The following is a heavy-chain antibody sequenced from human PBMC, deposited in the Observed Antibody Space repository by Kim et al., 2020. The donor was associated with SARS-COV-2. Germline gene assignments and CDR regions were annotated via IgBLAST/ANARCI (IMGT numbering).Heavy chain of an antibody. D-gene: IGHD2-8*02. Sequence: PSLKSRVTISVDTSTNQFSLKLSSVTAADTAVYYCASTVQAGGGRYYFDYWGQGTLVTVSS. CDR3: ASTVQAGGGRYYFDY. V-gene: IGHV4-59*01. J-gene: IGHJ4*02.